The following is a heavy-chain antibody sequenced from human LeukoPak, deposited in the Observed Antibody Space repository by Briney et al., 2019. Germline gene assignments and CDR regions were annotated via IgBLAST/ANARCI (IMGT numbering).Heavy chain of an antibody. CDR3: ATGRAYSSGSYYKAAFDI. CDR1: LFTLSSYA. Sequence: GGSLRLSCVACLFTLSSYAMYWVRQAPGKGREWVGVISDIGSNKYYADSVKGRFTISRDNTKNTLYLQMNSLRAEDTAVYYCATGRAYSSGSYYKAAFDIWGQGTMVTVSS. D-gene: IGHD3-10*01. J-gene: IGHJ3*02. V-gene: IGHV3-30*04. CDR2: ISDIGSNK.